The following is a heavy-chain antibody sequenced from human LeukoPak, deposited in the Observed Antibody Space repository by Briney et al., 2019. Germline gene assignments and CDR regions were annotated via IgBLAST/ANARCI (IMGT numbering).Heavy chain of an antibody. J-gene: IGHJ4*02. V-gene: IGHV3-21*01. Sequence: SGGSLRLSCAASGFTFNNYNMNWVRQPPGKGLEWVSSISSSSSYIYYADSVKGRFTISRDNAKSSLYLQMNSLRVEDTAVYYCARARDFDYWGQGTLVTVSS. CDR1: GFTFNNYN. D-gene: IGHD5-24*01. CDR3: ARARDFDY. CDR2: ISSSSSYI.